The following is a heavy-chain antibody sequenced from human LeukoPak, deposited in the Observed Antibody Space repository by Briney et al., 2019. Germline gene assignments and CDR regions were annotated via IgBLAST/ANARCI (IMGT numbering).Heavy chain of an antibody. Sequence: GGSLRLSCAASGFTFSSYAMTWVRQAPGKGLEWVSAITGGGDTTYYADSVKGRFTISRDNSKNTLYLQMNSLKTEDTAVYYCTRLSQPGSYYYYYYMDVWGKGTTVTVSS. CDR3: TRLSQPGSYYYYYYMDV. CDR1: GFTFSSYA. J-gene: IGHJ6*03. V-gene: IGHV3-23*01. CDR2: ITGGGDTT. D-gene: IGHD1-26*01.